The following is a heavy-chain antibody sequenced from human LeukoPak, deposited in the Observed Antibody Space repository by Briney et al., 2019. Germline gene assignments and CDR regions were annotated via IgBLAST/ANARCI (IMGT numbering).Heavy chain of an antibody. V-gene: IGHV5-51*01. J-gene: IGHJ4*02. CDR2: IYPGDSDT. CDR1: RYTFASYW. CDR3: ARGRGVTGGLDY. D-gene: IGHD3-16*01. Sequence: GESLKISCKISRYTFASYWIGWVRQMPGKGLEWMGIIYPGDSDTRYSPSFQGQVTVSADKSISTTYLQWSSLKASDTAMYYCARGRGVTGGLDYWGQGTLVTVSS.